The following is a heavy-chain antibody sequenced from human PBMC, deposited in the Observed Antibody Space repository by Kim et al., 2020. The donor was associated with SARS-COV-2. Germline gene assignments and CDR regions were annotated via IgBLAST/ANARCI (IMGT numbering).Heavy chain of an antibody. V-gene: IGHV5-51*01. CDR3: ARWESSGWPHYYYYGMDV. Sequence: GESLKISCKGSGYSFTSYWIGWVRQMPGKGLEWMGIIYPGDSDTRYSPSFQGQVTISADKSISTAYLQWSSLKASDTAMYYCARWESSGWPHYYYYGMDVWGQGTTVTVSS. CDR2: IYPGDSDT. CDR1: GYSFTSYW. J-gene: IGHJ6*02. D-gene: IGHD6-19*01.